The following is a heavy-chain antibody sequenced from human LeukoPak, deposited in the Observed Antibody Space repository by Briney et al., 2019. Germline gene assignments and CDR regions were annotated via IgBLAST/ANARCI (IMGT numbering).Heavy chain of an antibody. CDR2: ISAYNGNT. J-gene: IGHJ5*02. CDR3: ARGDILTGPDNWFDP. V-gene: IGHV1-18*01. D-gene: IGHD3-9*01. Sequence: ASVKVSCKASGYTFTSYGISWVRQAPGQGLEWMGWISAYNGNTNYAQKLQGRVTMTTDTSTSTAYMELRSLRSDDTAVYYCARGDILTGPDNWFDPWGQGTLVTVS. CDR1: GYTFTSYG.